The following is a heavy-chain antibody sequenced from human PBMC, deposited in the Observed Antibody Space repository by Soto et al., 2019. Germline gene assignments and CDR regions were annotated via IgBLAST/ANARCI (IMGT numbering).Heavy chain of an antibody. CDR2: ISGNGKHI. V-gene: IGHV3-21*01. D-gene: IGHD1-1*01. CDR3: ARSISPDLVADVSGRVERRYPCDY. CDR1: GSTFRAYT. Sequence: SGGSLRLSCSASGSTFRAYTMHWVRQPPGKGLEWVSSISGNGKHIFYADALKGRFTISRGDADNSVHLQMNSLGVEDTALYYCARSISPDLVADVSGRVERRYPCDYWGQGTLVTVSS. J-gene: IGHJ4*02.